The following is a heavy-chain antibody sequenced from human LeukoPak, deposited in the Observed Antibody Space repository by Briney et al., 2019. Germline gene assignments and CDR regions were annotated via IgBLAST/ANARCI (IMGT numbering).Heavy chain of an antibody. CDR2: INHSGST. D-gene: IGHD6-6*01. CDR3: ARKRAAPTKHLPKRSWFDP. Sequence: PSETLSLTCAVYGGSFSGYYWSWIRQPPGKGLEWIGEINHSGSTNYNPSLKSRVTISVDTSKNQFSLKLSSVTAADTAVYYCARKRAAPTKHLPKRSWFDPWGQGTLVTVSS. V-gene: IGHV4-34*01. CDR1: GGSFSGYY. J-gene: IGHJ5*02.